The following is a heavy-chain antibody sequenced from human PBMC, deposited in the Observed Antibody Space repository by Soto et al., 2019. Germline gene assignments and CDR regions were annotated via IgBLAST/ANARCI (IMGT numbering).Heavy chain of an antibody. CDR2: ISSSSSYI. CDR1: GFTFSSYS. CDR3: ARLYERYSSGWYSV. V-gene: IGHV3-21*01. J-gene: IGHJ4*02. Sequence: GGSLRLSCAASGFTFSSYSMYWVRQAPGKGLEWVSSISSSSSYIYYADSVKGRFTISRDNAKNSLYLQMNSLRAEDTAVYYCARLYERYSSGWYSVWGQGTLVTVSS. D-gene: IGHD6-19*01.